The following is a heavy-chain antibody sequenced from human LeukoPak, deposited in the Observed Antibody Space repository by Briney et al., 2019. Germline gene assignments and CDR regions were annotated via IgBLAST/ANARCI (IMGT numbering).Heavy chain of an antibody. V-gene: IGHV1-8*03. CDR2: MNPNSGNT. CDR1: GYTFTSYD. Sequence: ASVKVSCKASGYTFTSYDINWVRQATGQGLEWMGWMNPNSGNTGYAQKFQGRVTITRNTSISTAYMELSSLRSEDTAVYYCARGEGSGWYDAFDIWGQGTMVTVSS. CDR3: ARGEGSGWYDAFDI. J-gene: IGHJ3*02. D-gene: IGHD6-19*01.